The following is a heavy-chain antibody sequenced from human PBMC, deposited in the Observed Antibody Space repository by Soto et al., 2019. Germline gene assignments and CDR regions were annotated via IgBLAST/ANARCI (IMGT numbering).Heavy chain of an antibody. V-gene: IGHV5-10-1*01. CDR2: IDPSDSQT. CDR3: ARHSSRCWEYYFDY. D-gene: IGHD2-2*01. Sequence: PGESLKISCKGSGYSFAGYWITWVRQKPGKGLEWMGRIDPSDSQTYYSPSFRGHVTISADKSISTAYLQWSSLKASDTAMYYCARHSSRCWEYYFDYWGQGTLVTVSS. J-gene: IGHJ4*02. CDR1: GYSFAGYW.